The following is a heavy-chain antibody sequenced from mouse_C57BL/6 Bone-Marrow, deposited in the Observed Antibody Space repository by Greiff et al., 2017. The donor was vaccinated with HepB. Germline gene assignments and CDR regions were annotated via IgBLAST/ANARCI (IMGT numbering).Heavy chain of an antibody. CDR1: GYTFTDYY. V-gene: IGHV1-19*01. CDR3: ARLLFYAMDY. CDR2: INPYNGGT. J-gene: IGHJ4*01. Sequence: EVQLQQSGPVLVKPGASVKMSCKASGYTFTDYYMNWVKQSHGKSLEWIGVINPYNGGTSYNQKFKGKATLTVDKSSRTAYMELNSLPSEDSAVYYCARLLFYAMDYWGQGTSVTVSS.